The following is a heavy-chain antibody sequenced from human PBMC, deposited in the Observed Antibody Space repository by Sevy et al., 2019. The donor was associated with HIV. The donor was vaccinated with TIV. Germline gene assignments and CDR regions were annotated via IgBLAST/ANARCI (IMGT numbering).Heavy chain of an antibody. Sequence: ASVKVSCKASGYTFTGYYMHWVRQAPGQGLEWMGRINPNSGGTNYAQKFQGRVTMTRDTSISTAYMELSVLRSDDTAVYYCAREYSGLFTIFGVEPSYYHGMDVWGQGTTVTVSS. V-gene: IGHV1-2*06. CDR1: GYTFTGYY. J-gene: IGHJ6*02. D-gene: IGHD3-3*01. CDR3: AREYSGLFTIFGVEPSYYHGMDV. CDR2: INPNSGGT.